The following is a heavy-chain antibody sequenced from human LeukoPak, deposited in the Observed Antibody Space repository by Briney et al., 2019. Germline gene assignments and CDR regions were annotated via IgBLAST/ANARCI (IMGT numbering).Heavy chain of an antibody. V-gene: IGHV1-2*06. CDR2: INPNSGGT. Sequence: GASVKVSCKASGYTFTGYYMHWVRQAPGQGLEWMGRINPNSGGTNYAQKFQGRVTMTRDASISTAYMELSRLRSDDTAVYYCARADMTTVTTGVFTWGQGTLVTVSS. D-gene: IGHD4-17*01. CDR3: ARADMTTVTTGVFT. CDR1: GYTFTGYY. J-gene: IGHJ5*02.